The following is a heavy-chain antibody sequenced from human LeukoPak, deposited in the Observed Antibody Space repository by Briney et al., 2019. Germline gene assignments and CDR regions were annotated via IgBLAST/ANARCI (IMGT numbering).Heavy chain of an antibody. J-gene: IGHJ5*02. D-gene: IGHD5-24*01. CDR2: MNPNSGNT. Sequence: GASVKVSCKASGYTFTGYYMHWVRQATGQGLEWMGWMNPNSGNTGYAQKFQGRVTMTRNTSISTAYMELSSLRSEDTAVYYCARGRFPIPLYNENGYNYNWFDPWGQGTLVTVSS. CDR3: ARGRFPIPLYNENGYNYNWFDP. V-gene: IGHV1-8*02. CDR1: GYTFTGYY.